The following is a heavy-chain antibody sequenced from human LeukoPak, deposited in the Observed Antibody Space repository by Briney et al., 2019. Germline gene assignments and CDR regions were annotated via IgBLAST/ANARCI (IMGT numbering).Heavy chain of an antibody. V-gene: IGHV3-33*06. D-gene: IGHD3-22*01. J-gene: IGHJ6*02. Sequence: GQSLRLSCAPSGFTFSSYGMHWVRQSPGKGLEWVAVIWYDGSNKYYADSVKGRFTISRDNSQNTLYLQMNSLRDEGTAACFSAKEKKDSSSYENDNNIHDARDQGTTVTVSS. CDR3: AKEKKDSSSYENDNNIHDA. CDR2: IWYDGSNK. CDR1: GFTFSSYG.